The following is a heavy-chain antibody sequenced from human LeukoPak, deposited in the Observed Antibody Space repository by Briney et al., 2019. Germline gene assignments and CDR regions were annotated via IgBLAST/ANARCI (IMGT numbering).Heavy chain of an antibody. Sequence: SETLSLTCTVSGGSIRNYYWSWIRQSAGKGLEWIGSIYYSGSTYYNPSLKSRVTISVDTSKNQFSLKLSSVTAADTAVYYCARHPFSSGIDYWGQGTLVTVSS. CDR2: IYYSGST. V-gene: IGHV4-59*04. J-gene: IGHJ4*02. D-gene: IGHD6-25*01. CDR1: GGSIRNYY. CDR3: ARHPFSSGIDY.